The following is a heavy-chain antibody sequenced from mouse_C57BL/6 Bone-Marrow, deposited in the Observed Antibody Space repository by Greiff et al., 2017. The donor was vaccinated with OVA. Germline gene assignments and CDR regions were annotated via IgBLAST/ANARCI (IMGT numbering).Heavy chain of an antibody. CDR2: ISDGGSYT. V-gene: IGHV5-4*01. CDR1: GFTFSSYA. D-gene: IGHD1-1*01. Sequence: EVQGVESGGGLVKPGGSLKLSCAASGFTFSSYAMSWVRQTPEKRLEWVATISDGGSYTYYPDNVKGRFTISRDNAKNNLYLQMSHLKSEDTAMYYCARERVVAPFDYWGQGTTLTVSS. CDR3: ARERVVAPFDY. J-gene: IGHJ2*01.